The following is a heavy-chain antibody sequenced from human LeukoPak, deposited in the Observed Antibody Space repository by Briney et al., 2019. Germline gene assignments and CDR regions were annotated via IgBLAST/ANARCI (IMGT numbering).Heavy chain of an antibody. D-gene: IGHD3-22*01. J-gene: IGHJ6*03. Sequence: PSETLSLTCAVYGGSFSGYYWSWVRQAPGKGLEWVSYISSSSSTIYYADSVKGRFTISRDNAKNSLYLQMNSLRAEDTAVYYCARVSYDSSGYYYKSYYYYYYMDVWGKGTTVTVSS. CDR1: GGSFSGYY. V-gene: IGHV3-48*01. CDR2: ISSSSSTI. CDR3: ARVSYDSSGYYYKSYYYYYYMDV.